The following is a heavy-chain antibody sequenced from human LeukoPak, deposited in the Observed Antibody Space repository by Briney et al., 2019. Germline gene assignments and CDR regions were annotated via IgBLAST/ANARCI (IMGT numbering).Heavy chain of an antibody. D-gene: IGHD2-21*02. CDR1: GFSLSTGEVG. V-gene: IGHV2-5*01. CDR3: AHRNGGDYPFDN. J-gene: IGHJ4*02. CDR2: IYWNDDK. Sequence: SGPTLVNPPQTLTLTCTFSGFSLSTGEVGVGWFRQPPGKALEWLAFIYWNDDKHYTPSLKSRLTIAKDTSKNQVVLTLTNMDPMDTATYYCAHRNGGDYPFDNWGQGTLVTVSS.